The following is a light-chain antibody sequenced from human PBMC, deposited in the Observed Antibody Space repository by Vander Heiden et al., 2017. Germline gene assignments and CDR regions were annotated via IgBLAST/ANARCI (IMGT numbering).Light chain of an antibody. CDR2: WAS. CDR1: QSVLSSSNNKNY. V-gene: IGKV4-1*01. CDR3: QQYYGTPLT. Sequence: DIVMTQSPDSLAVSLGAMATINCRSSQSVLSSSNNKNYLTWYQQKPGQPPKLLIYWASTRESGVPDRFSGSGSGTDFTLTISSLQAEDVAVYYCQQYYGTPLTFGQGTKVEIK. J-gene: IGKJ1*01.